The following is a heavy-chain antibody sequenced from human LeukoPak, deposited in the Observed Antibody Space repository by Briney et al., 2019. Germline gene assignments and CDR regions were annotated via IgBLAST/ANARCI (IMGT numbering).Heavy chain of an antibody. CDR3: ARGRGGSYHY. CDR1: GFTFSNDW. V-gene: IGHV3-74*01. CDR2: INTDGSTT. J-gene: IGHJ4*02. D-gene: IGHD1-26*01. Sequence: GGSLRVSCAASGFTFSNDWMHWVRQAPGKGLVWVSRINTDGSTTTYADSVKGRFTISRDNAKNTLYLQMNSLRVEDTAVYYCARGRGGSYHYWGQGALVTVSS.